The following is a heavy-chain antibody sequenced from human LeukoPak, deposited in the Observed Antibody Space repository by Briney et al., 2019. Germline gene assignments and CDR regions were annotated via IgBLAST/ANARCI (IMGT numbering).Heavy chain of an antibody. CDR1: GFTVSSNY. J-gene: IGHJ4*02. V-gene: IGHV3-66*01. CDR2: IYSGGNT. Sequence: GGSLRLSCAASGFTVSSNYMNWVRQAPGKGLEWVSLIYSGGNTYYADSVKGRFTISRDNSKNTLYLQMNSLRAEDTALYYCAREWIAVPGTVDYWGQGTLVTVSS. CDR3: AREWIAVPGTVDY. D-gene: IGHD6-19*01.